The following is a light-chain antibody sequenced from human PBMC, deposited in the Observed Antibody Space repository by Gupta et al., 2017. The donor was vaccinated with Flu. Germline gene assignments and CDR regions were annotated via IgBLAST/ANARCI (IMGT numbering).Light chain of an antibody. V-gene: IGLV1-47*01. CDR3: AVWDDSLSVWV. CDR1: SSNIGGNF. J-gene: IGLJ3*02. CDR2: RND. Sequence: QSVLTQPPSASGTPGQRVTISCSGSSSNIGGNFVYWFQQVPGTAPKLLIYRNDRRPSGVSDRFSGSKSGTSASLAISGFRSEDEADYYCAVWDDSLSVWVFGGGTKLTVL.